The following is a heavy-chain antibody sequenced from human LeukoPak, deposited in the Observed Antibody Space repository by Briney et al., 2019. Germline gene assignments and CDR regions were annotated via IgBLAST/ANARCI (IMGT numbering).Heavy chain of an antibody. CDR1: GFTFDDYA. V-gene: IGHV3-43D*03. CDR3: AEGELHYYYYMDV. D-gene: IGHD3-10*01. Sequence: GGSLRLSCAASGFTFDDYAMHWVRQAPGKGLEWVSLISWDGGSTYYADSVKGRFTISRDNSKNSLYLQMNSLRAEDTALYYCAEGELHYYYYMDVWGKGTTVTVSS. J-gene: IGHJ6*03. CDR2: ISWDGGST.